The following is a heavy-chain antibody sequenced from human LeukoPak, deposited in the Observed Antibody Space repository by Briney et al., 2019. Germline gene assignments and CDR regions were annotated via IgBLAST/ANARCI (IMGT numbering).Heavy chain of an antibody. D-gene: IGHD1-26*01. CDR3: ARDPYSGNYGNYYYYYMDV. CDR1: GFTFSGSA. CDR2: IRSKANSYAT. V-gene: IGHV3-73*01. J-gene: IGHJ6*03. Sequence: PGGSLRLSCAASGFTFSGSAMHWVRQASGKGLEWVGRIRSKANSYATAYAASVKGRFTISRDNAKNSLYLQMNSLGPEDTAAYYCARDPYSGNYGNYYYYYMDVWGKGTTVTISS.